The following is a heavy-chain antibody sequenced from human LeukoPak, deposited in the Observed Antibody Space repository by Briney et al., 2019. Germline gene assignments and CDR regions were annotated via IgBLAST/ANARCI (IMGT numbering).Heavy chain of an antibody. Sequence: SVKVSCKASGGTFSSYAISWVRQAPGQGLEWMGRIIPIFGIANYAQKFQGRVTITADKSTSTAYMELSSLRSEDTAVYYCARDKGDYKYYYYGMDVWGQGTTVTVSS. J-gene: IGHJ6*02. CDR2: IIPIFGIA. CDR3: ARDKGDYKYYYYGMDV. D-gene: IGHD4-17*01. CDR1: GGTFSSYA. V-gene: IGHV1-69*04.